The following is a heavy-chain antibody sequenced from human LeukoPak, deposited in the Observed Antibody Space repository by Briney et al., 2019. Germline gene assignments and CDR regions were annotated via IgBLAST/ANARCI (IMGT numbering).Heavy chain of an antibody. CDR3: AKDDYYTSGSSALDI. V-gene: IGHV3-23*01. D-gene: IGHD3-10*01. CDR2: ISGSGGST. Sequence: PGGSLRLSCAASGFTFSSYAMSWVRQAPGKGLEWVSAISGSGGSTYYADSVKGRFTISRDNSKNTLFLQMSSLRAEDTAVYYCAKDDYYTSGSSALDIWGQGTMVTVSS. CDR1: GFTFSSYA. J-gene: IGHJ3*02.